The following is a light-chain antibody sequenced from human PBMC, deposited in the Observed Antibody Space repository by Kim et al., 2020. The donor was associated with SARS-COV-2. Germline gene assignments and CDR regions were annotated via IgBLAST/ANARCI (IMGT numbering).Light chain of an antibody. CDR1: QSVSGNH. J-gene: IGKJ1*01. CDR2: GAS. V-gene: IGKV3-20*01. Sequence: SPGERATRSCRASQSVSGNHLAWYQQRPGQAPRLRIYGASSRATGIPDRFSGSGSGTDFTLTITRLEPEDFAVYYCQHYVASPWTFGQGTKVDIK. CDR3: QHYVASPWT.